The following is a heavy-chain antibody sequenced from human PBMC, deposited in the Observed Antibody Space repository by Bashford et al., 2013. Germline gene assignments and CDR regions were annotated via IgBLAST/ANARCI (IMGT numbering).Heavy chain of an antibody. CDR1: GYTFTGYY. D-gene: IGHD6-19*01. CDR3: VRGRAVAGTLYAMDV. V-gene: IGHV1-2*02. J-gene: IGHJ6*02. Sequence: ASVKVSCKASGYTFTGYYIHWVRQAPGQGVEWMGWINPNSGGTNFAQKFQGRVTMTRDTSISTAYMELSRLTSDDTAVYHCVRGRAVAGTLYAMDVWGQGTTVTVSS. CDR2: INPNSGGT.